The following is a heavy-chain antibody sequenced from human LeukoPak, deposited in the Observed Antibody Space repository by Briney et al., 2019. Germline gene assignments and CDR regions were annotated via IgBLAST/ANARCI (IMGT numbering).Heavy chain of an antibody. D-gene: IGHD2-2*01. V-gene: IGHV4-59*12. CDR2: IYYSGST. J-gene: IGHJ4*02. Sequence: SETLSLTCTVSGGSISSYYWSWIRQPPGKGLEWIGYIYYSGSTNYNPSLKSRVTISVDTSKNQFSLKLSSVTAADTAVYYCASRYCSGTSCYLPDYWGQGTLVTVSP. CDR3: ASRYCSGTSCYLPDY. CDR1: GGSISSYY.